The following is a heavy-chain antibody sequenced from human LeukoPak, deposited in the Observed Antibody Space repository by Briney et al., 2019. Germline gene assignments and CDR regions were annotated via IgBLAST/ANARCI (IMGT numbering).Heavy chain of an antibody. D-gene: IGHD4-17*01. CDR3: AIGATNYGDYVGY. V-gene: IGHV3-53*04. CDR1: GFTVSSNY. CDR2: IYIGGST. Sequence: GGSLRLSCAASGFTVSSNYMSWVRRARGKGLEGVSVIYIGGSTYYADSVKGRFTISGHISENTVSLQMNSLRVEDTAVYYCAIGATNYGDYVGYWGQGTLVTVSS. J-gene: IGHJ4*02.